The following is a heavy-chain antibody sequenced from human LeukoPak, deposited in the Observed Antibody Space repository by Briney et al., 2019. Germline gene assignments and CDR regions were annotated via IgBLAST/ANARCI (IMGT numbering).Heavy chain of an antibody. CDR3: ARDVEGGDSFYSYYYMDV. CDR1: GGSISSGDYY. Sequence: ASQTLSLTCTVSGGSISSGDYYWSWIRHPPGKGLEWIGYIYYSGSTYYNPSLKSRVTISVDTSKNQFSLKLSSVTAADTAVYYCARDVEGGDSFYSYYYMDVWGKGTTVTVSS. CDR2: IYYSGST. D-gene: IGHD2-21*01. J-gene: IGHJ6*03. V-gene: IGHV4-30-4*08.